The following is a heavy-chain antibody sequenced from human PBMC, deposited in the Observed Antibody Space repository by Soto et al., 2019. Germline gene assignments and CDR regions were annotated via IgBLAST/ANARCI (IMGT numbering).Heavy chain of an antibody. Sequence: QVQLVESGGGVVQPGRSLRLSCAASGFTFSSYAMHWVRQAPGKGLEWVAVISYDGSNKYYADSVKGRFTISRDNSKNTLYLRMNSLRAEDTAVYYCARDRYSSSWYEYYYGMDVWGQGTTVTVPS. D-gene: IGHD6-13*01. CDR3: ARDRYSSSWYEYYYGMDV. CDR2: ISYDGSNK. CDR1: GFTFSSYA. V-gene: IGHV3-30-3*01. J-gene: IGHJ6*02.